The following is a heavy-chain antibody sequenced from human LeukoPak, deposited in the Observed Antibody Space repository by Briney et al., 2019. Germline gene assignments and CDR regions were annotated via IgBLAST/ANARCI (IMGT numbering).Heavy chain of an antibody. CDR1: GFTFSSYA. V-gene: IGHV3-23*01. D-gene: IGHD6-19*01. J-gene: IGHJ4*02. Sequence: GGSLRLSCAASGFTFSSYALTWVRQPPGKGLEWVSAISASGSGTYYAASVGGRFTISRDNSKNTMYVQMNSLRVEDTAVYYCAKVWGGSSGWYYFDYWGQGTQVTVSP. CDR3: AKVWGGSSGWYYFDY. CDR2: ISASGSGT.